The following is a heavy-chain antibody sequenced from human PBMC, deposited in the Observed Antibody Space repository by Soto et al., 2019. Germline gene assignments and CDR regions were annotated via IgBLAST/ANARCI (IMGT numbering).Heavy chain of an antibody. V-gene: IGHV3-7*01. CDR3: ARVWWQQQNWFDP. D-gene: IGHD6-13*01. CDR2: IKQDGSEK. J-gene: IGHJ5*02. CDR1: GFTFSSYW. Sequence: GGSLRLSCAASGFTFSSYWMSWVRQAPGKGLEWVANIKQDGSEKYYVDSVKGRFTISRDNAKNSLYLQMNSLRAEDTAVYYCARVWWQQQNWFDPWGQGTLVTVSS.